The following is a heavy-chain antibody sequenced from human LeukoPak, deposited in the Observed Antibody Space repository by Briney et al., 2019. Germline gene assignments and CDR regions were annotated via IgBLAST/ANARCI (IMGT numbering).Heavy chain of an antibody. CDR1: GFSFSTYS. D-gene: IGHD1-26*01. Sequence: GGSLRLSCAASGFSFSTYSMSWVRQAPGKGLEWVSVISDTGATKFYADSVKGRFTISRDNSKNTLYLQMNSLRTEDTAVYYCAKDRYSGSYLQSGPCAHWGQGTLVTVSS. J-gene: IGHJ4*02. CDR3: AKDRYSGSYLQSGPCAH. V-gene: IGHV3-23*01. CDR2: ISDTGATK.